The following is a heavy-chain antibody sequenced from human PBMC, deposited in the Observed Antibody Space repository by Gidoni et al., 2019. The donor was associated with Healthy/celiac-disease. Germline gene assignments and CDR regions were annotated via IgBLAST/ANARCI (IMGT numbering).Heavy chain of an antibody. J-gene: IGHJ5*02. V-gene: IGHV3-11*05. CDR1: GFTFSDYY. CDR3: ARVDDGDHKGNDENNWFGP. CDR2: ISSSSRYT. D-gene: IGHD4-17*01. Sequence: QVQLVESGGGLVKPGGSLRLAGAASGFTFSDYYVRWIRQAPGKGLEWVSYISSSSRYTNYADSVKGRFTIARDNAQNALDLQMNSLRAEDTAVYYCARVDDGDHKGNDENNWFGPWGQGTLVTVSS.